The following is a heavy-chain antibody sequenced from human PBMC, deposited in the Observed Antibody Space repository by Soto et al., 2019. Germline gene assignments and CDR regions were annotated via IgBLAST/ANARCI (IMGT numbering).Heavy chain of an antibody. CDR2: IYNSGNT. J-gene: IGHJ4*02. Sequence: PSETLSLTYTVSGGSISDGAYYWSWIRQPPGKGLEWIGHIYNSGNTYNNPSLRSRLTISLDTSKSQFSLNLNSVTAADTAVYYCASGLSGDKVDQWGQGTLVTVSS. V-gene: IGHV4-30-4*01. D-gene: IGHD2-21*01. CDR3: ASGLSGDKVDQ. CDR1: GGSISDGAYY.